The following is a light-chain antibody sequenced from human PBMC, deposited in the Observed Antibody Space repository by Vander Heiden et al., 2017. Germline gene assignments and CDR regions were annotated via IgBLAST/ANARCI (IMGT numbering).Light chain of an antibody. V-gene: IGLV2-14*03. CDR1: SSDIGAYHY. CDR2: DVT. Sequence: QSALTQPASVSGSPGQSITLSCTGTSSDIGAYHYVSWYQHHPGKAPKLMIYDVTKRPSGVSNRFSGSKSVNTASLTISGLQTEDEADYYCCSYTTSSTVVFGGGTKLTVL. J-gene: IGLJ2*01. CDR3: CSYTTSSTVV.